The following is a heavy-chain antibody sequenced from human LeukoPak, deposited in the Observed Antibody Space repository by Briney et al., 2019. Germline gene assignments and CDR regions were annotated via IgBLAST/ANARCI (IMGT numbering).Heavy chain of an antibody. CDR1: GYTFTSYY. V-gene: IGHV1-46*01. CDR3: ARAVLRCSSTSCYGSWFDP. CDR2: INPSGGST. J-gene: IGHJ5*02. Sequence: ASVKVSCKASGYTFTSYYMHWVRQAPGQGLEWMGIINPSGGSTSYAQKFQGRVTMTRDMSTSTVYMELSSLRSDDTAVYYCARAVLRCSSTSCYGSWFDPWGQGTLVTVSS. D-gene: IGHD2-2*01.